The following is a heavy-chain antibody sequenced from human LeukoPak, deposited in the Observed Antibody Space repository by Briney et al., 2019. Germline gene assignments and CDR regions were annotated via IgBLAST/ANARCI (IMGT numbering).Heavy chain of an antibody. CDR3: AGSRYPEPQDLNY. J-gene: IGHJ4*02. CDR2: ISADGATI. D-gene: IGHD3-10*01. CDR1: GFDFNIYE. V-gene: IGHV3-48*03. Sequence: GGSLRLYCAASGFDFNIYEMNWVRQAPGKGLEWVSYISADGATIYYADSVKGRFTISRDNLKSSLFLQMSSLRAEDTAVYYCAGSRYPEPQDLNYWGQGTLVIVS.